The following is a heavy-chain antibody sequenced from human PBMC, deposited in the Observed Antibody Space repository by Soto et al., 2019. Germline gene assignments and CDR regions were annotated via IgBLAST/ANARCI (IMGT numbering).Heavy chain of an antibody. Sequence: ASVKVSGKASGYTFTRYGISWVRQAPGQGLEWMGWISAYNSNTKYAQKLEGRVTMTTGTYTSTAYMELRSLTSDDTAVYYCAREGYCSSGSCPFYSHDYFGMDVWGQGTAVTVS. CDR3: AREGYCSSGSCPFYSHDYFGMDV. V-gene: IGHV1-18*01. D-gene: IGHD2-15*01. CDR2: ISAYNSNT. J-gene: IGHJ6*02. CDR1: GYTFTRYG.